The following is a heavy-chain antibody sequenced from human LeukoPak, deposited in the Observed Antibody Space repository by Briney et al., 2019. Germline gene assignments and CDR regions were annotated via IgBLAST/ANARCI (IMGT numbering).Heavy chain of an antibody. V-gene: IGHV3-21*01. Sequence: PGGSLRLSCAASGFTFSSYSMNWVRQAPGKGLEWVSSISSSSSSIYYADSVKGRFTISRDNAKNSLYLQMNSLRAEDTAVYYCVRAVPAAILGAFDIWGQGTMVTVSS. D-gene: IGHD2-2*02. CDR3: VRAVPAAILGAFDI. J-gene: IGHJ3*02. CDR1: GFTFSSYS. CDR2: ISSSSSSI.